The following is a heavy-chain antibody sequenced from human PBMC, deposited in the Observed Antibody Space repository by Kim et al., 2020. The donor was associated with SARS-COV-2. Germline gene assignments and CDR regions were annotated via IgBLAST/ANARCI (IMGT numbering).Heavy chain of an antibody. J-gene: IGHJ3*02. Sequence: GGSLRLSCAASGFTFSDYYMSWIRQAPGKGLEWVSYISSSGSTIYYADSVKGRFTISRDNAKNSLHLQMNSLRAEDTAVYYCARDSQRWLQRLSAFDIWGQGTMVTVSS. CDR3: ARDSQRWLQRLSAFDI. CDR1: GFTFSDYY. V-gene: IGHV3-11*01. CDR2: ISSSGSTI. D-gene: IGHD5-12*01.